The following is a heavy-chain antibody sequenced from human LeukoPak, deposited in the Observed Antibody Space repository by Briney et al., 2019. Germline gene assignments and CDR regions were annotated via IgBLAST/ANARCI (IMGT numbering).Heavy chain of an antibody. D-gene: IGHD4-11*01. CDR2: ISGSGGST. CDR1: GFTFSSYA. J-gene: IGHJ4*02. Sequence: GGSLRLSCAASGFTFSSYAMSWVRQAPAQGLEWLSPISGSGGSTYYADSVEGRFTISRDNSKNTLYLQMNSLRAEDTAVYYCARDEGVPTNYRFDYWGQGTLVTVSS. CDR3: ARDEGVPTNYRFDY. V-gene: IGHV3-23*01.